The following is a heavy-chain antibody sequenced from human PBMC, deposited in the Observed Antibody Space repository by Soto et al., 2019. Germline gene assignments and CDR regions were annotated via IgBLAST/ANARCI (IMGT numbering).Heavy chain of an antibody. D-gene: IGHD3-10*01. CDR3: ARDLPYYYGSGSYYSAHYYGMDV. J-gene: IGHJ6*02. CDR1: GFTFSSYA. CDR2: ISYDGSNK. V-gene: IGHV3-30-3*01. Sequence: QVQLVESGGGVVQPGRSLRLSCAASGFTFSSYAMHWVRQAPGKGLEWVAVISYDGSNKYYADSVKGRFTISRDNSKNTLYLQMNSLRAEDTAVYYCARDLPYYYGSGSYYSAHYYGMDVWGQGTTVTVSS.